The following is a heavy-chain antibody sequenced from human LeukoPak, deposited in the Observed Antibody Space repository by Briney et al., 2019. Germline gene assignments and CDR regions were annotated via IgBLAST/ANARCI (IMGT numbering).Heavy chain of an antibody. Sequence: ASVKVSCKASGYTFTSYDISWVRQAPGQGLEWMGWISAYNGNTNYAQKLQGRVTMTTDTSTSTAYMELRSLRSDDTAVYYCARGRGDYDSSGYPPDYWGQGTLVTVSS. CDR3: ARGRGDYDSSGYPPDY. V-gene: IGHV1-18*01. CDR1: GYTFTSYD. CDR2: ISAYNGNT. J-gene: IGHJ4*02. D-gene: IGHD3-22*01.